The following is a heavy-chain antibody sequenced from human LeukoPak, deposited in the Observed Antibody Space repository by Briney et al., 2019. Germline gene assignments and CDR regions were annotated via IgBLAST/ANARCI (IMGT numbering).Heavy chain of an antibody. J-gene: IGHJ5*02. V-gene: IGHV4-59*11. D-gene: IGHD3-16*01. CDR1: GGFISGHY. CDR3: ARLHALGAEEFDP. Sequence: SETLSLTCTVSGGFISGHYWSWIRQPPGKRLEWIGYLHYTGSTNYNPSLNSRITMSVDTPNNQFSLRLTSVTAADTAVYYCARLHALGAEEFDPWGQGALVTVSS. CDR2: LHYTGST.